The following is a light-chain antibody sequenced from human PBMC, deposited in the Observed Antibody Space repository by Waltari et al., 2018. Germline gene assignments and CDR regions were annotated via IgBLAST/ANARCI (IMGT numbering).Light chain of an antibody. CDR3: SSNTSSGTLYV. Sequence: QSALTPPAPVSGSPGQSIPIPCTGFTRDIAFVPLYQHHPPRAPKLLLYDVGNRPSGVSNRFSGSKSGNAASLTISGLQAEDEADYYCSSNTSSGTLYVFGTGTKVTVL. J-gene: IGLJ1*01. V-gene: IGLV2-14*03. CDR1: TRDIAF. CDR2: DVG.